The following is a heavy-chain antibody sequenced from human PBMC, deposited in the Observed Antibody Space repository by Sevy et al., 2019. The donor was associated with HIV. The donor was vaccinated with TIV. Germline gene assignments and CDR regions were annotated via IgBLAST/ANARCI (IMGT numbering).Heavy chain of an antibody. CDR2: INYSGST. CDR3: AGHSSCTIFGVVIDPKMYYFDY. CDR1: GGSITNNNYY. J-gene: IGHJ4*02. D-gene: IGHD3-3*01. V-gene: IGHV4-39*01. Sequence: SETLSLTCTVSGGSITNNNYYWGWIRQSPGKGLEWIGTINYSGSTDYNPPLRSRVTVSVDTSKNQISLRLSSVTAADTAVYYCAGHSSCTIFGVVIDPKMYYFDYWGQGTLVTVSS.